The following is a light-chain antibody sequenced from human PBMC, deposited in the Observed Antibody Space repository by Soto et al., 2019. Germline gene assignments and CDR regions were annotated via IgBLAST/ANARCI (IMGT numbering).Light chain of an antibody. J-gene: IGKJ1*01. CDR1: QSVSSTS. CDR3: QQYDNTLWT. CDR2: GAS. V-gene: IGKV3-20*01. Sequence: ETVLTQSPGTLSLSPGERATHSCRASQSVSSTSLAWYQQKPDQAPRLLIYGASTRATGIPDRFSGSGSGTDFTLTISRLEPEDFAVYFCQQYDNTLWTFGQGTKVEIK.